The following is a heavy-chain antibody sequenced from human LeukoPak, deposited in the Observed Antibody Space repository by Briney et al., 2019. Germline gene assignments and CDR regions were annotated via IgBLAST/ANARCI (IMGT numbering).Heavy chain of an antibody. Sequence: PGGSLRLSCAVSGVNFSSYWMSWVRQAPGKGLEWVANIKQDGSEEYYVDSVKGRFTISTDNAKNSLYLQMNSLRAEDTALYYCASGGIYYGAAFDFWGQGTLVTVSS. CDR2: IKQDGSEE. CDR3: ASGGIYYGAAFDF. CDR1: GVNFSSYW. D-gene: IGHD1-26*01. J-gene: IGHJ4*02. V-gene: IGHV3-7*03.